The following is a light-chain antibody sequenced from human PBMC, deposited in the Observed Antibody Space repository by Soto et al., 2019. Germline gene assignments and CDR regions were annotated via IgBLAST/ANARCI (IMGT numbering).Light chain of an antibody. V-gene: IGLV4-69*01. Sequence: QPVLTQSPSASASLGASVKLTCTLSSGHSNYAIAWHQQQPEKGPRYLMKVNSDGRHSKGDVIPDRFAGSSSGAERYLIISSLQSEDEADYYCQTWGSAIHVFGGGTKLTVL. CDR1: SGHSNYA. J-gene: IGLJ3*02. CDR3: QTWGSAIHV. CDR2: VNSDGRH.